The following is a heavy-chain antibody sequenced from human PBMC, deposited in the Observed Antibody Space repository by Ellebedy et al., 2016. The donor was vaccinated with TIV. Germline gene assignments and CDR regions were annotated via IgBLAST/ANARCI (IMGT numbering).Heavy chain of an antibody. CDR3: ARMTTVVTRGFFDY. J-gene: IGHJ4*02. D-gene: IGHD4-23*01. CDR1: GGSISNYY. Sequence: SETLSLTCTVSGGSISNYYWSWIRQPPGKGLEWIGEISHTGSTYYNPSLKSRVTISVDRSKNQFSLNLSSVTAADTAVYYCARMTTVVTRGFFDYWGQGTLVTVSS. V-gene: IGHV4-34*01. CDR2: ISHTGST.